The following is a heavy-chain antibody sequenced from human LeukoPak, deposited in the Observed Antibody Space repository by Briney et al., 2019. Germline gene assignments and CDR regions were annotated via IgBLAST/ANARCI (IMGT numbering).Heavy chain of an antibody. V-gene: IGHV3-23*01. Sequence: GGSLRLSCAASGFTFSRYAMSWVRQVPGKGLEWVSAIGDRGGSTYTYYIDSVKGRFTISRDNSKNVLYLQMNTLRAEDTAVYYCATWPRNDYAYWGQGTLVTVSS. CDR3: ATWPRNDYAY. CDR1: GFTFSRYA. CDR2: IGDRGGSTYT. J-gene: IGHJ4*02. D-gene: IGHD3-16*01.